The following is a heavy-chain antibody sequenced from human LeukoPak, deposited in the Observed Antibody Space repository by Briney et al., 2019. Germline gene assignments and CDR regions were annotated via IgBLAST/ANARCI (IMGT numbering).Heavy chain of an antibody. D-gene: IGHD3-16*01. CDR1: GGSISSYY. Sequence: PSETLSLTCTVSGGSISSYYWSWIRQPPGKGLEWMGNIYYSGSTNYNSCLKSRVTISVDTSKNKISLKLRSVTAADTAVYYCARKGVSDLYYFDSWGQGTLVTVSS. CDR3: ARKGVSDLYYFDS. J-gene: IGHJ4*02. V-gene: IGHV4-59*08. CDR2: IYYSGST.